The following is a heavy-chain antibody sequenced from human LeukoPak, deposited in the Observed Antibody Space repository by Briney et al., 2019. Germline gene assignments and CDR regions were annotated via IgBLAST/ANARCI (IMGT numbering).Heavy chain of an antibody. Sequence: GGSLRLSCAASGFTFSTYDMNWVRQAPGKGLEWVSIISSSSTTIYYADSVKGRFTISRDNAKNSLYAQMNSLRDDDTAVYYCARVRSGWYSDYWGQGTLVTVSS. CDR2: ISSSSTTI. CDR1: GFTFSTYD. D-gene: IGHD6-19*01. CDR3: ARVRSGWYSDY. J-gene: IGHJ4*02. V-gene: IGHV3-48*02.